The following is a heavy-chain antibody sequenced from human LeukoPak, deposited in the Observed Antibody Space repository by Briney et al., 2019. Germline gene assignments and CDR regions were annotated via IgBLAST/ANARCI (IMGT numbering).Heavy chain of an antibody. CDR2: IYYSGST. Sequence: SQTLSLTCTVSGGSISSGDYYWSWIRQPPGKGLEWIGYIYYSGSTYYNPSLKSRVTISVDTSKNQFSLKLSSVTAADTAVYYCAREALYCSCTSCRAFDPWGQGTLVTVSS. D-gene: IGHD2-2*01. J-gene: IGHJ5*02. CDR1: GGSISSGDYY. CDR3: AREALYCSCTSCRAFDP. V-gene: IGHV4-30-4*01.